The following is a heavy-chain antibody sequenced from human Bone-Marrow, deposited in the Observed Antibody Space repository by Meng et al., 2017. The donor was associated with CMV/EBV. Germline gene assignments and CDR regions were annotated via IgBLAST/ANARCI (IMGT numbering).Heavy chain of an antibody. CDR2: ISSSSSYI. CDR1: GFTFSSYS. J-gene: IGHJ4*02. Sequence: GESLKISCAASGFTFSSYSMNWVRQAPGKGLEWVSSISSSSSYIYYADSVKGRFTISRDNAKNSLYLQMNSLRAEDTAVYYCAREEYSSTGPYDYWGQGTRVTGSS. V-gene: IGHV3-21*01. CDR3: AREEYSSTGPYDY. D-gene: IGHD6-6*01.